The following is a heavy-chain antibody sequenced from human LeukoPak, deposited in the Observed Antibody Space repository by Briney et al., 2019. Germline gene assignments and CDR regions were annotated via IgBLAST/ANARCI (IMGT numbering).Heavy chain of an antibody. CDR3: ARVVYSTGMDV. J-gene: IGHJ6*02. D-gene: IGHD6-13*01. V-gene: IGHV1-69*04. CDR1: GGTFSSYA. CDR2: IIPIFGIA. Sequence: GASVKVSCKASGGTFSSYAISWVRQAPGQGLEWMGRIIPIFGIANYAQKFQGRVTITADKSTSTAYMELSSLRSEDTAVYYCARVVYSTGMDVWGQGTTVTVSS.